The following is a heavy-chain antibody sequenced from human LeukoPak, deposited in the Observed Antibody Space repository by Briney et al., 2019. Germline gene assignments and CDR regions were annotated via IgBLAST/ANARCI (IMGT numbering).Heavy chain of an antibody. Sequence: GGSLRLSCAASGFTFSSYSMNWVRQAPGKGLEWVSSISSSSSYIYYADSVKVRFTISRDNAKNSLYLQMNSLRAEDTAVYYCASGYSYGDMPGYWGQGTLVTVSS. CDR3: ASGYSYGDMPGY. V-gene: IGHV3-21*01. CDR1: GFTFSSYS. CDR2: ISSSSSYI. J-gene: IGHJ4*02. D-gene: IGHD5-18*01.